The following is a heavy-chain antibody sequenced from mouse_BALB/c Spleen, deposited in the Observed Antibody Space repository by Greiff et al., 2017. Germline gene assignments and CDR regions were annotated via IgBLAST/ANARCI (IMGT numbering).Heavy chain of an antibody. CDR2: ISYDGSN. D-gene: IGHD2-10*01. Sequence: EVQVVESGPGLVKPSQSLSLTCSVTGYSITSGYYWNWIRQFPGNKLEWMGYISYDGSNNYNPSLKNRISITRDTSKNQFFLKLNSVTTEDTATYYCARGAYYGNYCDYWGQGTTLTVSS. CDR1: GYSITSGYY. CDR3: ARGAYYGNYCDY. J-gene: IGHJ2*01. V-gene: IGHV3-6*02.